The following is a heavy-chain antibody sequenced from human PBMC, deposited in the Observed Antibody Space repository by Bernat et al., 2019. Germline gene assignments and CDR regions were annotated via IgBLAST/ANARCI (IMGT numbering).Heavy chain of an antibody. J-gene: IGHJ5*02. CDR2: IYHSGST. Sequence: QVQLQESGPGLVKPSETLSLTCAVSGYSISSGYYWGWIRQPPGKGLEWIGSIYHSGSTYYNPSLKSRVTISVDTSKNQFSLKLSSVTAADTAVYYCARAPAQQGELRGLNWFDPWGQGTLVTVSS. D-gene: IGHD1-26*01. CDR1: GYSISSGYY. CDR3: ARAPAQQGELRGLNWFDP. V-gene: IGHV4-38-2*01.